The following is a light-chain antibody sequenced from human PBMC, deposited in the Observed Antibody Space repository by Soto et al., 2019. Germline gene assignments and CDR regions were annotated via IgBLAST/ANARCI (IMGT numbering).Light chain of an antibody. Sequence: YELTQPPSVSVSPGQTASITCSGDKLGDKYACWYQQKPGQSPVLVIYQDGKRPSGIPERFSGSNSGNTATLTISGTQAMDEADYYCQAWDSSTVVFGGGTKVTVL. J-gene: IGLJ2*01. CDR2: QDG. CDR3: QAWDSSTVV. V-gene: IGLV3-1*01. CDR1: KLGDKY.